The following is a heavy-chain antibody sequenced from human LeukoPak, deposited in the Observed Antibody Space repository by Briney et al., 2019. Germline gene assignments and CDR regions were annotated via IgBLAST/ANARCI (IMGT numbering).Heavy chain of an antibody. D-gene: IGHD3-22*01. CDR3: ASSGDYDSSGYYLPLLFDY. J-gene: IGHJ4*02. CDR1: GYTFTGYY. Sequence: ASVKVSCKASGYTFTGYYMHWVRQAPGQGLEWMGWINPNSGGTNYAQKFQGRVTMTRDTSISTAYMELSRLRSDDTAVYYCASSGDYDSSGYYLPLLFDYWGQGTLVTVSS. V-gene: IGHV1-2*02. CDR2: INPNSGGT.